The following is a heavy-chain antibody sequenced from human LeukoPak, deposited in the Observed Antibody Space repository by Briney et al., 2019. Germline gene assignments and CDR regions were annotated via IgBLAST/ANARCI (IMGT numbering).Heavy chain of an antibody. V-gene: IGHV1-46*01. J-gene: IGHJ4*02. CDR1: GYTFTSYY. Sequence: GASVKVSCKASGYTFTSYYMQWVRQAPGQGLEWMGIINPSGGSTSYTQKFQGRVAMTRDTSTSTVYMELSSLRSEDTAVYYCARDSGMKQQLDYFDYWGQGTLVTVSS. D-gene: IGHD6-13*01. CDR2: INPSGGST. CDR3: ARDSGMKQQLDYFDY.